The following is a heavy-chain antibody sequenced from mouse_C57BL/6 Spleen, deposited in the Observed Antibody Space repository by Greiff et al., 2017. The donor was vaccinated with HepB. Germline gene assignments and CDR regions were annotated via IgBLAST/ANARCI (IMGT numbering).Heavy chain of an antibody. D-gene: IGHD2-4*01. Sequence: EVKVVESGGGLVKPGGSLKLSCAASGFTFSDYGMHWVRQAPEKGLEWVAYISSGSSTIYYADTVKCRFTISRDNAKNTLFLQMNSLRSEDTAMYYCASYYDYDRGFAYWGQGTLVTVSA. V-gene: IGHV5-17*01. CDR1: GFTFSDYG. CDR3: ASYYDYDRGFAY. J-gene: IGHJ3*01. CDR2: ISSGSSTI.